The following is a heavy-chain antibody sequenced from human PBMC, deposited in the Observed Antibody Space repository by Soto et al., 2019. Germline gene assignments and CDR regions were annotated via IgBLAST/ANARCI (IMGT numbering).Heavy chain of an antibody. CDR3: ATLRVGFGELLTY. Sequence: EVQLVQSGAEVKKPGESLRISCKGSEYTFTSYWITWVRQMPGKGLEWMGRIDPSDSYTNYSPSFQGHVTISADKSISTAYLQWSSLKASDTAMHYCATLRVGFGELLTYWGQGTLVTVSS. CDR2: IDPSDSYT. CDR1: EYTFTSYW. D-gene: IGHD3-10*01. V-gene: IGHV5-10-1*01. J-gene: IGHJ4*02.